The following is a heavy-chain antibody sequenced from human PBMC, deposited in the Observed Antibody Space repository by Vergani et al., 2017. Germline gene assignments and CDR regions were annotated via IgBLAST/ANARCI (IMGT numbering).Heavy chain of an antibody. D-gene: IGHD3-16*01. CDR3: ARGGYDDVQEVPQDSYYYYGMDV. V-gene: IGHV3-48*03. CDR1: GFTFSSYE. CDR2: ISSSGSTI. Sequence: EVQLVESGGGLVQPGGSLRLSCAASGFTFSSYEMNWVRQAPGKGLEWVSYISSSGSTIYYADSVKGRFTISRDNAKNSLYLQMNSLRAEDTAVYYCARGGYDDVQEVPQDSYYYYGMDVWGQGTTVTVSS. J-gene: IGHJ6*02.